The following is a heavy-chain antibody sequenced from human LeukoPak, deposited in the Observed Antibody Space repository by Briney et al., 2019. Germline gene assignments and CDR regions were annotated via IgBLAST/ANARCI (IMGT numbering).Heavy chain of an antibody. J-gene: IGHJ5*02. V-gene: IGHV1-46*01. CDR2: INPSGGST. Sequence: ASVKVSCKASGYTFTSYYMHWVRQAPGQGLEWMGIINPSGGSTSYAQKFQGRVTMTRDTSTSTAYMELSSLRSEDTAVYYCARRETDYSNYNWFDPWGQGTLVTVSS. CDR1: GYTFTSYY. D-gene: IGHD4-11*01. CDR3: ARRETDYSNYNWFDP.